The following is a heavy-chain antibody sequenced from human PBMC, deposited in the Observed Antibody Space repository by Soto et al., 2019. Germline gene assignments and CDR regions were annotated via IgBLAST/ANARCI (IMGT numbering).Heavy chain of an antibody. CDR1: GFSFSSYA. CDR3: ARWSYLDY. V-gene: IGHV3-23*01. D-gene: IGHD3-3*01. Sequence: DVQLLESGGGLVQPGGSLRLSCAASGFSFSSYAMSWVRQAQGKGLEWVSTISGSDGKTFYADSVKGRFSISRDTSKNTLYLQMNSLRADDTAVYYCARWSYLDYWGQGTRVTVSS. CDR2: ISGSDGKT. J-gene: IGHJ4*02.